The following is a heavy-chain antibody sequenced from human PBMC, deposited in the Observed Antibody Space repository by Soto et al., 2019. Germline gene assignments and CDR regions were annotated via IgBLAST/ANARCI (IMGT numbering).Heavy chain of an antibody. D-gene: IGHD6-6*01. J-gene: IGHJ5*02. CDR2: IYYSGST. CDR1: GGPISSSSYY. V-gene: IGHV4-39*01. Sequence: PSETLSLTCTVSGGPISSSSYYWGWIRQPPGKGLEWIGSIYYSGSTYYNPSLKSRVTISVDTSKNQFSLKLSSVTAADTAVYYCARSWRLSPADSSSFWFDPWGQGTLVTVSS. CDR3: ARSWRLSPADSSSFWFDP.